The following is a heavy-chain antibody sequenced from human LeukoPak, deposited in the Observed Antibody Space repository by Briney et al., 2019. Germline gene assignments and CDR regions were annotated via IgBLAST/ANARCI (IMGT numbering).Heavy chain of an antibody. CDR2: IIGSGGST. J-gene: IGHJ4*02. Sequence: GGSLTLSCAASGFTFSSYAMSWVRQAPGTGPEWVSAIIGSGGSTYYADSVRGRFTISRDNAKNTLYLQMNSLRAEDTAVYYCARGSRIAASLVDYWGQGTLVTVSS. D-gene: IGHD6-13*01. CDR3: ARGSRIAASLVDY. CDR1: GFTFSSYA. V-gene: IGHV3-23*01.